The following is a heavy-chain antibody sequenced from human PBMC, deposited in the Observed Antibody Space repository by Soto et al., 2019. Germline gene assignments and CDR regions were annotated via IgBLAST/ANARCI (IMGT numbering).Heavy chain of an antibody. Sequence: ASDLVPCTAYRGTFTSYALHWMRQAPVQRLEWMGWISAYNGNTNYAQKLQGRVTMTTDTSTSTAYMELRSLRSDDTAVYYCARDCRGRIAAAGNWFDPWGQGTLVTVSS. D-gene: IGHD6-13*01. CDR2: ISAYNGNT. V-gene: IGHV1-18*04. J-gene: IGHJ5*02. CDR1: RGTFTSYA. CDR3: ARDCRGRIAAAGNWFDP.